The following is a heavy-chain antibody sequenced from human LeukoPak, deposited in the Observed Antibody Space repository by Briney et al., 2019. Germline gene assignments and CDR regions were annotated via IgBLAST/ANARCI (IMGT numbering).Heavy chain of an antibody. V-gene: IGHV3-33*01. CDR3: SGSSSWYPSYFDY. CDR1: GFTFSSYG. Sequence: PGRSLRLSCAASGFTFSSYGMHWVRQAPCKRLEWVGVIWYDGSNKYYADSVKGRFTISRDNSKNTMYLQMKSLRAEDTAVYYCSGSSSWYPSYFDYWGQGTLVTVSS. J-gene: IGHJ4*02. D-gene: IGHD6-13*01. CDR2: IWYDGSNK.